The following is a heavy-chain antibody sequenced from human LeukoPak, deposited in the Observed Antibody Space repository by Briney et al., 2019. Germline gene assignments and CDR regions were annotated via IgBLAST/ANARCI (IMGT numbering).Heavy chain of an antibody. J-gene: IGHJ6*02. CDR3: AGGGYCSGGSCFHYYYYGMDV. V-gene: IGHV4-34*01. D-gene: IGHD2-15*01. CDR2: INHSGST. CDR1: GGSFSGYY. Sequence: SETLSLICAVYGGSFSGYYWSWIRQPPGKGLEWTVEINHSGSTNYNPSLKSRVTISVDTSKNQFSLKLSSVTAADTAVYYCAGGGYCSGGSCFHYYYYGMDVWGQGTTVTVSS.